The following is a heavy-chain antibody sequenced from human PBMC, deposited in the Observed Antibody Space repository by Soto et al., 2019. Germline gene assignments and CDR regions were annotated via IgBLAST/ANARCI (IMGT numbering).Heavy chain of an antibody. J-gene: IGHJ4*02. CDR3: AREGLRRGALDY. V-gene: IGHV1-69*01. Sequence: QVQLVQSGAEVKKPGSSVKVSCAASGGSLNNYAVSWVRRTPGQGFEWLGEIIPALGTPTYAQKFQDRVTITADVLTKTVFMELSSLRSEDTAEYYCAREGLRRGALDYWGQGSLITFSS. D-gene: IGHD6-6*01. CDR2: IIPALGTP. CDR1: GGSLNNYA.